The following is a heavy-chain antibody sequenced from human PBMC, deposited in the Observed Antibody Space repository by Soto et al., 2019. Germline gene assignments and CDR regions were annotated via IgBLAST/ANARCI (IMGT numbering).Heavy chain of an antibody. J-gene: IGHJ6*02. CDR3: ARVGSSSITSCYGPRCYYYGMDV. V-gene: IGHV4-34*01. CDR2: INHSGST. D-gene: IGHD2-2*01. CDR1: GASSSGYY. Sequence: SDTLSLTCAVDGASSSGYYWSWIREPPGKGLEWIGEINHSGSTNYSPSLRSPVTISVDTSKNQFSLKLSSVTAADTAVYYCARVGSSSITSCYGPRCYYYGMDVWGQGTTVT.